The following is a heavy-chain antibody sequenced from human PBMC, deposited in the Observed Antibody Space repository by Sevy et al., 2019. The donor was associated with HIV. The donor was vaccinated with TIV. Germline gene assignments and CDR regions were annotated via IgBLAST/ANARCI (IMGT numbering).Heavy chain of an antibody. CDR2: ISYDGSNK. J-gene: IGHJ6*02. V-gene: IGHV3-30-3*01. CDR1: GFTFSSYA. Sequence: GGSLRLSCAASGFTFSSYAMHWVRQAPGKGLEWVAVISYDGSNKYYADSVKGRFPISRDNSKNTMYLQMNSLRAEDTAVYYCARDLTNSNSSRGVYYYGMDVWGQGTTVTVSS. CDR3: ARDLTNSNSSRGVYYYGMDV. D-gene: IGHD6-13*01.